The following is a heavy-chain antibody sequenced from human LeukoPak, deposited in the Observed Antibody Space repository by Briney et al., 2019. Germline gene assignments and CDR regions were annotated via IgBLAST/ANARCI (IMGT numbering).Heavy chain of an antibody. J-gene: IGHJ4*02. CDR3: ASHSNWAYFDY. CDR1: GGSISSSSYS. CDR2: IYYSGST. V-gene: IGHV4-39*01. D-gene: IGHD7-27*01. Sequence: SETLSLTCTVSGGSISSSSYSWGWIRQPPGKGLEWIGSIYYSGSTYYNPSLKSRVTISVDTSKNQFSLKLSSVTAADTAVYYCASHSNWAYFDYWGQGTLVTVSS.